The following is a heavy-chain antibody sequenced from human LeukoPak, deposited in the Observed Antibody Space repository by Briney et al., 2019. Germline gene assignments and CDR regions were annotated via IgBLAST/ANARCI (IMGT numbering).Heavy chain of an antibody. CDR2: INHSGST. CDR1: GGSFSGYY. J-gene: IGHJ4*02. Sequence: SETLSLTCAVYGGSFSGYYWSWIRQPPGKGLEWIGEINHSGSTNYNPSLKSRVTISVDTSKNQFSLKLSSVTAADTAVYYCARGPSLYSGSYYATYWGQGTLVTVSS. D-gene: IGHD1-26*01. V-gene: IGHV4-34*01. CDR3: ARGPSLYSGSYYATY.